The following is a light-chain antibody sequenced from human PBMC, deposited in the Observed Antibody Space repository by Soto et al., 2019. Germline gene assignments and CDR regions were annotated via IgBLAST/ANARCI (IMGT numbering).Light chain of an antibody. CDR3: QHYNNWPPWT. Sequence: IVLTRCRAPLCVCPGARVTLSCLVSQSVRSNLAWYQQRPGRAPRLLIYGASSRATGIPARFSGSGSGTEFTLTISSLQSEDFAVYYCQHYNNWPPWTFGQGTKVDIK. J-gene: IGKJ1*01. CDR2: GAS. CDR1: QSVRSN. V-gene: IGKV3-15*01.